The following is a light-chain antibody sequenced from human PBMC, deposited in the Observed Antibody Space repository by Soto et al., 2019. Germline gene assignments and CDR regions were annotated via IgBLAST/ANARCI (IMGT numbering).Light chain of an antibody. CDR2: KAS. CDR3: QQYNSYRWT. CDR1: QSISTY. J-gene: IGKJ1*01. V-gene: IGKV1-5*03. Sequence: DIQMTQSPSTLSASLGVRVTITCRASQSISTYLAWYQQKPGKAPKLLIYKASSLESGVPSRFSGSGSGTEFTLTISSLQPDDFATYYCQQYNSYRWTFGLGTKVDIK.